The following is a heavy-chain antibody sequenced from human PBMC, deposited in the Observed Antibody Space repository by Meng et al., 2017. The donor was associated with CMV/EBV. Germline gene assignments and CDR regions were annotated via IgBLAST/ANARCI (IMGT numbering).Heavy chain of an antibody. J-gene: IGHJ6*02. Sequence: ETLSLTCTVSGGSISSSSYYWGWIRQPPGKGLEWLSSISSSSSYIYYADSVKGRFTISRDNAKNSLYLQMNSLRAEDTAVYYCARDRRRDYSIYYYYGMDVWGQGTTVTVSS. V-gene: IGHV3-21*01. D-gene: IGHD3-10*01. CDR2: ISSSSSYI. CDR3: ARDRRRDYSIYYYYGMDV. CDR1: GGSISSSS.